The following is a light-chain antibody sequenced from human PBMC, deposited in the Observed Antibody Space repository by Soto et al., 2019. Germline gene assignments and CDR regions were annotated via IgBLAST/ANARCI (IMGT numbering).Light chain of an antibody. CDR2: DAS. CDR1: QSINTY. CDR3: QQYNTYAT. V-gene: IGKV1-5*01. Sequence: DIQMTQSPSSLSASVEDRVIITCRASQSINTYLAWYQQKLGKAPKVLIYDASKLHSGVPSRFSGSGSGSEFNFTITGLQPDDFATYFCQQYNTYATFGQGTRLEIK. J-gene: IGKJ5*01.